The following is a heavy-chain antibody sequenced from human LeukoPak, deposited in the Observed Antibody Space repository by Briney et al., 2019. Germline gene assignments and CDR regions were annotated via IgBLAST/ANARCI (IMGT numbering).Heavy chain of an antibody. Sequence: GGSLRLSCAVSGFNFRDHWMDWVRQAPGKGLEWVGHIKTDGSETYYVDSLKGRFSISRDNTNNALYLQMNSLRVEDTAVYYCAKNNGWFHLAQWGQGTLVTVPS. CDR2: IKTDGSET. CDR3: AKNNGWFHLAQ. J-gene: IGHJ4*02. CDR1: GFNFRDHW. V-gene: IGHV3-7*03. D-gene: IGHD6-19*01.